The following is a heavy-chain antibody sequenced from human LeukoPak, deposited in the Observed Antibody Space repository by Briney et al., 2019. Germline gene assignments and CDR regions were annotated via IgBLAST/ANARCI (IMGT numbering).Heavy chain of an antibody. Sequence: SQTLSLTCAVSGGSISSGGYSWSWIRQPPGKGLEWIGYIYYNGDTNYNPSLKSRVIISIDTSSNQFSLRLNSMTAADTAVYYCARVLRAASWRSYDYWGQGSLVTVSS. CDR1: GGSISSGGYS. CDR3: ARVLRAASWRSYDY. V-gene: IGHV4-61*08. J-gene: IGHJ4*02. D-gene: IGHD5-18*01. CDR2: IYYNGDT.